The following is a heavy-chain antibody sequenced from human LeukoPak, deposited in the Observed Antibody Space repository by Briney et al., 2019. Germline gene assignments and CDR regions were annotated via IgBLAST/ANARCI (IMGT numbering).Heavy chain of an antibody. CDR3: ARDAGHQLSRRNYYAMDV. CDR1: GSSISGHY. V-gene: IGHV4-4*07. J-gene: IGHJ6*02. D-gene: IGHD1-1*01. Sequence: SETLSLTCTVSGSSISGHYWSWIRQPAGKGLEWIGRIYTSGSTNYNPSLKSRVTISVDTPKNQFSLKLTSVTAADTAVYYCARDAGHQLSRRNYYAMDVWGQGTLVTVSS. CDR2: IYTSGST.